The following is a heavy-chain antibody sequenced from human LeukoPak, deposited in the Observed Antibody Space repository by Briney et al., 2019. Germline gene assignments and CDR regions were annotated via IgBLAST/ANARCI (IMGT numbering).Heavy chain of an antibody. CDR3: AKVLLGVYYFDY. J-gene: IGHJ4*02. CDR2: ISGSGSST. CDR1: GFTFSSYA. Sequence: GGSLRLSCGASGFTFSSYAMSWVRQAPGKGLEWVSGISGSGSSTYYADSVKGRFTISRDNSKNTLYLQMNSLRAEDTAVYYCAKVLLGVYYFDYWGQGTLVTASS. D-gene: IGHD2-8*01. V-gene: IGHV3-23*01.